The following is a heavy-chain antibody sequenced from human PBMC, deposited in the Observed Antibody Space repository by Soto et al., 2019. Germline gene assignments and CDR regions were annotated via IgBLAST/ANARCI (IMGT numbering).Heavy chain of an antibody. J-gene: IGHJ3*02. CDR2: MSHSGGT. CDR1: GGFVSSGTYY. D-gene: IGHD1-1*01. V-gene: IGHV4-34*01. Sequence: QVQLQQWGAGLLKPSETLSLTCAVYGGFVSSGTYYWSWIRQPPGKGLEWIGEMSHSGGTHFNPSLKSRVPISVDPSMNQFSLKMSSVTAADTVLYYCARVERGTATTVVDAFDIWGPGTMVTVSS. CDR3: ARVERGTATTVVDAFDI.